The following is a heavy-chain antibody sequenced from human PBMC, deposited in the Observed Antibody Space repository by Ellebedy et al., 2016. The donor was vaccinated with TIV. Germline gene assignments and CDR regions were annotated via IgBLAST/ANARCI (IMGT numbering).Heavy chain of an antibody. V-gene: IGHV3-21*01. D-gene: IGHD5-12*01. Sequence: GESLKISCAASGFSFSSYSMNWVRQAPGKGLEWVASIGSSGIKSYYAESVKGRFTVSRDNAKNSVYLQMNSLRAEDTAVYYCARASGYYFYDYWGQGTLVTVSS. CDR2: IGSSGIKS. CDR3: ARASGYYFYDY. CDR1: GFSFSSYS. J-gene: IGHJ4*02.